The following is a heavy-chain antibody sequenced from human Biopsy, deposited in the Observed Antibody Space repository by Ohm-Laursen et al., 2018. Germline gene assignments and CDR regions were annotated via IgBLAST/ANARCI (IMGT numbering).Heavy chain of an antibody. Sequence: SLRLSCTASGFTFSASAVHWVRQASGKGLEWVGRIRSKAKSYARAYAASVTGRFTISRDDSKKTWYLQINSLKTEDTAGYYCTLEGAGFDNWGQGTLVTVSS. CDR2: IRSKAKSYAR. CDR3: TLEGAGFDN. CDR1: GFTFSASA. J-gene: IGHJ4*02. D-gene: IGHD3-10*01. V-gene: IGHV3-73*01.